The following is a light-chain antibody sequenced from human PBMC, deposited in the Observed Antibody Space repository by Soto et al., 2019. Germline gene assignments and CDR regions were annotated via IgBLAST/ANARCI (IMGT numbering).Light chain of an antibody. CDR3: QQSYSTLSIT. Sequence: DIQMTQSPSSLSASVGDRVTITCRASESISRHLNWYQQKPGKAPKLLIYAASSLQNGVPSRFSGGGSGTDFSLTISNLQPEDFATYYCQQSYSTLSITFGQGTRVEIK. J-gene: IGKJ5*01. CDR1: ESISRH. CDR2: AAS. V-gene: IGKV1-39*01.